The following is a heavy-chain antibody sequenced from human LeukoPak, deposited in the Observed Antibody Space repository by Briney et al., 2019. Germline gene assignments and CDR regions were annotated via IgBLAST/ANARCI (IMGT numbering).Heavy chain of an antibody. V-gene: IGHV1-2*06. CDR2: INPNSGGT. D-gene: IGHD6-19*01. J-gene: IGHJ5*02. Sequence: ASVKVSCKTSGYTFTGYYIHWVRQAPGQGLEWMGRINPNSGGTNYAQKFQGRVTMTRDTSISTAYMELSRLRSDDTAVYYCARDFGDSSGWYRWFDPWGQGTLVTVSS. CDR1: GYTFTGYY. CDR3: ARDFGDSSGWYRWFDP.